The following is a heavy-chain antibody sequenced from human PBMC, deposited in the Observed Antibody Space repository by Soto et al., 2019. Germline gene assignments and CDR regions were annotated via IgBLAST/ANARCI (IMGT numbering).Heavy chain of an antibody. CDR1: GFTFSSYG. J-gene: IGHJ3*02. CDR2: ISYDGSNK. V-gene: IGHV3-30*18. Sequence: GGSLRLSCAASGFTFSSYGMHWVRQAPGKGLEWVAVISYDGSNKYYADSVKGRFTISRDNSKNTRYLQMNSLRAEDTAVYYCANPDAPDYSNFAFDIWGQGTMVTVSS. CDR3: ANPDAPDYSNFAFDI. D-gene: IGHD4-4*01.